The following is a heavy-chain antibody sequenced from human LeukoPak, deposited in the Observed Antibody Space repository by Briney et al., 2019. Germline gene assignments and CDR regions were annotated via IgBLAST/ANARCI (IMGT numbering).Heavy chain of an antibody. Sequence: SETLSLTCTVSGGSISSGGYYWSWIRQHPGKGLEWIGYIYYSGSTYYNPSLKSRVTISVDTSKNQFSLKLSSVTAADTAVYYCARGDDTDAFDIWGQGTMVTVSS. CDR3: ARGDDTDAFDI. V-gene: IGHV4-31*03. CDR1: GGSISSGGYY. J-gene: IGHJ3*02. CDR2: IYYSGST. D-gene: IGHD2-21*02.